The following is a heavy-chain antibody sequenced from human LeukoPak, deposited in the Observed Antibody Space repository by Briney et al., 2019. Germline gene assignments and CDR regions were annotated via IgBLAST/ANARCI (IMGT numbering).Heavy chain of an antibody. J-gene: IGHJ3*02. CDR1: GGSISSYY. CDR2: IYYSGST. D-gene: IGHD2-8*01. V-gene: IGHV4-59*01. CDR3: ARGLGYCTNGVCYGPWNAFDI. Sequence: SETLSLTCTVSGGSISSYYWSWIRQPPGKGLEWIGYIYYSGSTNYNPSLKSRVTISVDTSKNQFSLKLSSVTAADTAVYYCARGLGYCTNGVCYGPWNAFDIWGQGTMVTVSS.